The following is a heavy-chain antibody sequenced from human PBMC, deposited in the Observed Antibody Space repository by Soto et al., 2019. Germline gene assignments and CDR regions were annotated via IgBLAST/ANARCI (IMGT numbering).Heavy chain of an antibody. CDR3: AKDHMVRGVDYYYYGMDV. CDR1: GFTFSSYG. J-gene: IGHJ6*02. CDR2: ISYDGSNK. V-gene: IGHV3-30*18. Sequence: VQLVESGGGVVQPGRSLRLSCAASGFTFSSYGMHWVRQAPGKGLEWVAVISYDGSNKYYADSVKGRFAISRDNSKNTLYLQMNSLRAEDTAVYYCAKDHMVRGVDYYYYGMDVWGQGTTVTVSS. D-gene: IGHD3-10*01.